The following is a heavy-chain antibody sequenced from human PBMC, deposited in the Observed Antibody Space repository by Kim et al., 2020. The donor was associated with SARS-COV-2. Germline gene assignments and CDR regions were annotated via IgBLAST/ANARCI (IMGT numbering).Heavy chain of an antibody. CDR2: IYHSGST. J-gene: IGHJ6*02. CDR1: GGSISSGGYS. CDR3: ARFGTMVRGPRRAYGMDV. Sequence: SETLSLTCAVSGGSISSGGYSWSWIRQPPGKGLEWIGYIYHSGSTYYNPSLKSRVTISVDRSKNQFSLKLSSVTAADTAVYYCARFGTMVRGPRRAYGMDVWGQGTTVTVSS. D-gene: IGHD3-10*01. V-gene: IGHV4-30-2*01.